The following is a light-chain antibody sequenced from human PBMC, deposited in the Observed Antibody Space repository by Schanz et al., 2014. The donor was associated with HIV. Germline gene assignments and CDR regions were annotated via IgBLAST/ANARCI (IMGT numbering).Light chain of an antibody. CDR3: QSFDSTLNSVV. J-gene: IGLJ2*01. V-gene: IGLV1-40*01. CDR2: GNT. CDR1: RSNIGAGYD. Sequence: QSVLTQPPSVSGAPGQRVTISCTGSRSNIGAGYDVHWYQHLPGTAPKLLIYGNTNRPSGVPDRFSGSKSGTAASLAISGLQAEDEADYYCQSFDSTLNSVVFGGGTKLTVL.